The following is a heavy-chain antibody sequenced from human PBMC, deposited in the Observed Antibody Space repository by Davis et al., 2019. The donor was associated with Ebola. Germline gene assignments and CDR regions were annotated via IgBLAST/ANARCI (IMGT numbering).Heavy chain of an antibody. CDR1: GYTFTSYG. J-gene: IGHJ4*02. D-gene: IGHD6-13*01. V-gene: IGHV1-18*01. CDR2: ISAYNGNT. Sequence: ASVKVSCKASGYTFTSYGISWVRQAPGQGLEWMGWISAYNGNTNYAQKLQGRVTMTTDTSTSTAYMELRSLRSDDTAVYYCARDIRTYSSSWCGDNWGQGTLVTVSS. CDR3: ARDIRTYSSSWCGDN.